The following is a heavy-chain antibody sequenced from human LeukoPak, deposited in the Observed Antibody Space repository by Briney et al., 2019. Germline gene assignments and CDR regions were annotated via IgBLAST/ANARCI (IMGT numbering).Heavy chain of an antibody. Sequence: GPLRLSCAASGFTFSSYEMNLVRQAPGKGLEWVSYISSSGNTRYYADSVKGRFTISRDNAKNSLYLQMNSLRVEDTAIYYCASFGWKPFDIWGQGTMVTVSS. J-gene: IGHJ3*02. D-gene: IGHD3-10*01. V-gene: IGHV3-48*03. CDR2: ISSSGNTR. CDR3: ASFGWKPFDI. CDR1: GFTFSSYE.